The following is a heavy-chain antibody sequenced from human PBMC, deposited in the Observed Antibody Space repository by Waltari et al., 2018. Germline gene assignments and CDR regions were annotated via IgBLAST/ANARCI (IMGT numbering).Heavy chain of an antibody. D-gene: IGHD1-1*01. CDR1: GFTFHDYG. J-gene: IGHJ4*02. CDR2: INWNGGRT. CDR3: VRGSTGIIFDY. Sequence: EVQLVASGGGVVGPGGSLRLSCAVFGFTFHDYGMTWVRQVPGRGLGGVSGINWNGGRTRYTESVKGRFTISRDNAKNSLYLQMNSRRAEDTALYYCVRGSTGIIFDYWGQGTLVTVSS. V-gene: IGHV3-20*04.